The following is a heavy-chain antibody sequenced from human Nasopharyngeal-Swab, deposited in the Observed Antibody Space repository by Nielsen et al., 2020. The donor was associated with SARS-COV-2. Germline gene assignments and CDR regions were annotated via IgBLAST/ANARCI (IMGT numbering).Heavy chain of an antibody. J-gene: IGHJ4*02. V-gene: IGHV4-39*02. D-gene: IGHD4-17*01. CDR3: ARVPSDYGDPAGFDY. CDR1: GASISSSSSY. Sequence: SETLSPPFTVLGASISSSSSYWGWIRQPPGKGLEWIGYIYYSGSTYYNPSLESRVSMSVDTSKNHFSLKVSSVTAADTAVYYCARVPSDYGDPAGFDYWGQGILVTVSS. CDR2: IYYSGST.